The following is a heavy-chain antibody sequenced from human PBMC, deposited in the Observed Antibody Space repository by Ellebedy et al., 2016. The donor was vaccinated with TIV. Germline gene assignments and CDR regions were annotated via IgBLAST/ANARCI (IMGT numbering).Heavy chain of an antibody. V-gene: IGHV3-48*01. CDR1: GFTFSTYT. D-gene: IGHD2-21*02. CDR3: ARGLGYCGGDCYRAFDI. J-gene: IGHJ3*02. CDR2: ISSSGTTI. Sequence: GESLKISCAPFGFTFSTYTMNWVRQAPGKGLEWVSYISSSGTTIYYADSVKGRFTISRDNAKNSLYLQMNSLRAEDTAVYYCARGLGYCGGDCYRAFDIWGQGTMVTVSS.